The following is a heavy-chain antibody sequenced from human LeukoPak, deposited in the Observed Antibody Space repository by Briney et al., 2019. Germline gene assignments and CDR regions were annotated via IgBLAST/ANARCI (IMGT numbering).Heavy chain of an antibody. D-gene: IGHD5-12*01. CDR1: GYSFSSYW. Sequence: GESLKISCKGSGYSFSSYWIGWVRQMPGKGLEWMGIIYPGDSDTRYSPSLQGQVTISADKSISTAYLQWSSLKASDTAMYYCAAVSGYDPKPFDYWGQGTLVTVSS. CDR2: IYPGDSDT. J-gene: IGHJ4*02. V-gene: IGHV5-51*01. CDR3: AAVSGYDPKPFDY.